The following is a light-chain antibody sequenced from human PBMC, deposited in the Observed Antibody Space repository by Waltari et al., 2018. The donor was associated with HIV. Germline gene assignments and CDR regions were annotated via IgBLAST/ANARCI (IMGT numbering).Light chain of an antibody. CDR1: SSNIGSNY. V-gene: IGLV1-47*01. CDR2: RNN. Sequence: QSVLTQPPSASGTPGQGVTISCVGDSSNIGSNYVYWYQQLPGTAPKVLIYRNNHRPAGVPDRVSGSKSGASASLTISGLRSADEAVYFCATRDGSLKVFGGGTKLTVL. J-gene: IGLJ3*02. CDR3: ATRDGSLKV.